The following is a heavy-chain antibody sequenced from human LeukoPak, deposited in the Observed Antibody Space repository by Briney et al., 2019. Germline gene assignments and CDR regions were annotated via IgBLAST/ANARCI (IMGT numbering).Heavy chain of an antibody. V-gene: IGHV4-61*02. CDR3: ASRKLGNDY. CDR2: IYTSGSI. D-gene: IGHD7-27*01. Sequence: SETLSLTCTVSGGSIRSGSYYWSWIRQPAGKGLEWIGRIYTSGSINYNPSLKSRVTISVDTSKNQFSLNLSSVTAADTAVYYCASRKLGNDYWGQGTLVTVSS. CDR1: GGSIRSGSYY. J-gene: IGHJ4*01.